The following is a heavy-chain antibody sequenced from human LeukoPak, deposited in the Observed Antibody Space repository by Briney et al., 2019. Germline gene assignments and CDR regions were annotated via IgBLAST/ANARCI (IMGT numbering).Heavy chain of an antibody. CDR2: ISASDDKT. D-gene: IGHD1-26*01. CDR1: GFIFSNHA. Sequence: GGSQRLSCGASGFIFSNHAMTWVRQAPGKGLEWVSGISASDDKTYHAESVKGRFIISRDNSKNTLYLQMNSLRDEDTAIYYCARDLGYRGVGATPDYWGQGTLVTVSS. J-gene: IGHJ4*02. CDR3: ARDLGYRGVGATPDY. V-gene: IGHV3-23*01.